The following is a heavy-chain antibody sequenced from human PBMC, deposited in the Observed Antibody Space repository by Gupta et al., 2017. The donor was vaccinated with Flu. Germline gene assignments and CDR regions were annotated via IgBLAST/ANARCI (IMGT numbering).Heavy chain of an antibody. D-gene: IGHD2-2*02. V-gene: IGHV4-39*01. Sequence: SIYYSGSTYYNPSLKSRVTISVDTSKNQFSLKLSSVTAADTAVYYCARHGYCSSTSCYILQMYYFDYWGQGTLVTVSS. J-gene: IGHJ4*02. CDR2: IYYSGST. CDR3: ARHGYCSSTSCYILQMYYFDY.